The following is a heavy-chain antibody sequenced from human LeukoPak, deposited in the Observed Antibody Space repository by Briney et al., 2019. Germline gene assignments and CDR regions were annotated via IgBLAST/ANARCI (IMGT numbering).Heavy chain of an antibody. J-gene: IGHJ6*04. CDR3: ARDRVFGDTIGYYYGMDV. CDR2: IIPIFGTA. D-gene: IGHD3-10*01. CDR1: GGTFSSYA. Sequence: ASVKVSCKASGGTFSSYAISWVRQAPGQGLEWMGGIIPIFGTANYAQKFQGRVTITADESTSTAYMELSSLRSEDTAVYYCARDRVFGDTIGYYYGMDVWGKGTTVTVSS. V-gene: IGHV1-69*13.